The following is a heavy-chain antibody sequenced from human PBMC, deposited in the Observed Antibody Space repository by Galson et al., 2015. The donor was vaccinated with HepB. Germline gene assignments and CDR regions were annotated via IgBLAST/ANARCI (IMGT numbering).Heavy chain of an antibody. J-gene: IGHJ6*02. V-gene: IGHV1-18*01. CDR3: ARVGLLWFGEPDYYYGMDV. CDR2: ISAYNGNT. D-gene: IGHD3-10*01. Sequence: SVKVSCKASGYTFTSYGISWVRQAPGQGLEWMGWISAYNGNTNYAQKLQGRVTMTTDTSTSTAYMELRSLRSDDTAVYYCARVGLLWFGEPDYYYGMDVWGQGTTVTVSS. CDR1: GYTFTSYG.